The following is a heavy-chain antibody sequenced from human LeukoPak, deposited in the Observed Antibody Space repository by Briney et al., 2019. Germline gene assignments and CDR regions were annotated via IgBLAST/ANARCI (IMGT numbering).Heavy chain of an antibody. CDR2: ISYDGSNK. J-gene: IGHJ6*02. CDR1: GFTFSSYG. D-gene: IGHD3-3*01. CDR3: AKLTIFGVVTKDYGMDV. Sequence: GRSLRLSCAASGFTFSSYGMHWVRQAPGKGLEWVAVISYDGSNKYYADSVKGRFTISRDNSKNTLYLQMNSLRAEDTAVYYCAKLTIFGVVTKDYGMDVWGQGTTVTVSS. V-gene: IGHV3-30*18.